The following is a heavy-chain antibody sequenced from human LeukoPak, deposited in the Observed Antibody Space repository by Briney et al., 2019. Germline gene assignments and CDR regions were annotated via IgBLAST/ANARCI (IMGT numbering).Heavy chain of an antibody. CDR2: ISAYNGNT. V-gene: IGHV1-18*01. Sequence: ASVKVSCMASGYTFTNYGISWVRQAPGQGLEWMGWISAYNGNTNYAQKLQGRVTMTTDTSTSTAYMELRSLRSDDTAVYYCARVKMSYYDILTGYPNYYYYYYVDVWGKGTTVTVSS. CDR3: ARVKMSYYDILTGYPNYYYYYYVDV. D-gene: IGHD3-9*01. J-gene: IGHJ6*03. CDR1: GYTFTNYG.